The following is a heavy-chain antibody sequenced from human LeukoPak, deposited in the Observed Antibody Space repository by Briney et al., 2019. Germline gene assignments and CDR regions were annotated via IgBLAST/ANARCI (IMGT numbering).Heavy chain of an antibody. CDR1: GFTFSNYY. J-gene: IGHJ4*02. Sequence: GGSLRLSCAVSGFTFSNYYMSWVRQVPGKGLEWVANIEPDGSDKSYVDSVKGRFTISRDNAENSLYLQLNSLRVDDTAVYFCARDREVGATIHDYWGQGTLVTVSS. V-gene: IGHV3-7*01. D-gene: IGHD1-26*01. CDR2: IEPDGSDK. CDR3: ARDREVGATIHDY.